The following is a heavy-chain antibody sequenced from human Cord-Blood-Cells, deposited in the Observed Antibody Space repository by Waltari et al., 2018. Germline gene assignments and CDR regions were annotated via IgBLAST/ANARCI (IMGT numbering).Heavy chain of an antibody. CDR3: ARVAGLGDAFDI. Sequence: QVQLQQWGAGLLKPSETLSLTCAVYGGSFSAYYWRWNRQPPGKGLEWIGEINHSGSTNYNPSLKSRVTISVDTSKNQFSLKLSSVTAADTAVYYCARVAGLGDAFDIWGQGTMVTVSS. D-gene: IGHD3-16*01. CDR1: GGSFSAYY. V-gene: IGHV4-34*01. CDR2: INHSGST. J-gene: IGHJ3*02.